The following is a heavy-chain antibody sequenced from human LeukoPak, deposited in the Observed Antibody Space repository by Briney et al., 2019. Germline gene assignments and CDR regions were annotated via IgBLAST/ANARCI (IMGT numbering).Heavy chain of an antibody. J-gene: IGHJ5*02. Sequence: GASVKVSFKVSGYTLTELSMHWVRQAPGKGLEWMGGFDPEDGETIYAQKFQGRVTMTEDTSTDTAYMELSSLRSEDTAVYYCATESMVRGANWFDPWGQGTLVTVSS. CDR1: GYTLTELS. CDR3: ATESMVRGANWFDP. D-gene: IGHD3-10*01. CDR2: FDPEDGET. V-gene: IGHV1-24*01.